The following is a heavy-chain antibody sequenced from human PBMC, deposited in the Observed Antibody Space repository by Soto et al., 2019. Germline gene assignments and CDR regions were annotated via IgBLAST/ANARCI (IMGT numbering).Heavy chain of an antibody. CDR1: GGTFSSYA. CDR3: ATGYYYDSSGYYYDAFDI. Sequence: QVQLVQSGAEVKKPGSSVKVSCKASGGTFSSYAISWVRQAPGQGLEWMGGIIPIFGTANYAQKFQGRVTITADESTSTAYMGLSRLRSEDTAVYYCATGYYYDSSGYYYDAFDIWGQGTMVTVSS. J-gene: IGHJ3*02. D-gene: IGHD3-22*01. CDR2: IIPIFGTA. V-gene: IGHV1-69*01.